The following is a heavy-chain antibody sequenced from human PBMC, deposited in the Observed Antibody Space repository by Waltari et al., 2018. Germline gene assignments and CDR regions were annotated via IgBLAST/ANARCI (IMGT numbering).Heavy chain of an antibody. Sequence: QLVQSGPEVKKPGTSVKVSCKASGFTFNTYWMHWVRQAPGKGLVWVARINSEGSLISYAASVKGRFTISRDNAKNTLYLQMNSLRAEDTAVYYCARGGGSLDYWGQGTQVTVSS. CDR2: INSEGSLI. J-gene: IGHJ4*02. CDR3: ARGGGSLDY. V-gene: IGHV3-74*02. CDR1: GFTFNTYW. D-gene: IGHD3-10*01.